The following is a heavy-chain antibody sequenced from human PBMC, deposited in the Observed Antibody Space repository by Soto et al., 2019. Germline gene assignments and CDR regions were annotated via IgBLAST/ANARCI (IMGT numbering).Heavy chain of an antibody. D-gene: IGHD3-10*01. CDR1: GGSFSGYY. CDR3: ARWIRGYRGDY. V-gene: IGHV4-34*01. CDR2: INHSGST. J-gene: IGHJ4*02. Sequence: QVQLQQWGAGLLKPSETLSLTCAVYGGSFSGYYWSWIRQPPGKGLEWIGEINHSGSTNYNPSLNSRVTISVDTSKNQFSLKLSSVTAADTAVYYCARWIRGYRGDYWGQGTLVTVSS.